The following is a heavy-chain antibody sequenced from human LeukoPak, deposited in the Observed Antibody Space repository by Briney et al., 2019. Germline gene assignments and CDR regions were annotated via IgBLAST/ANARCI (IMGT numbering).Heavy chain of an antibody. CDR2: IYYSGST. CDR3: ARGVYSSSIYYAMDV. D-gene: IGHD6-6*01. Sequence: SETLSLTCSVSVCYISSYYWSWIRQPPGKGLELVGYIYYSGSTNYNPSLKSRVTISVDTSKNQFSVKLSSVTAADTAVYYCARGVYSSSIYYAMDVWGQGTTVTVSS. J-gene: IGHJ6*02. CDR1: VCYISSYY. V-gene: IGHV4-59*01.